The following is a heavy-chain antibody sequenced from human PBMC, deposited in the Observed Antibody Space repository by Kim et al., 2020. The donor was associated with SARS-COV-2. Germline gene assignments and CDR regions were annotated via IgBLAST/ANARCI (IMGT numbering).Heavy chain of an antibody. Sequence: VKGRFTISRDNAKNSLYLQMNSLRAEDTALYYCARVGYGDYTSSYYMDVWGKGTTVTVSS. D-gene: IGHD4-17*01. CDR3: ARVGYGDYTSSYYMDV. V-gene: IGHV3-20*03. J-gene: IGHJ6*03.